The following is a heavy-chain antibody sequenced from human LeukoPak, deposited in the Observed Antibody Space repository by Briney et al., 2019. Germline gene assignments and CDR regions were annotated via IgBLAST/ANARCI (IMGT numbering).Heavy chain of an antibody. CDR1: GFTFSSYW. CDR3: AKPANYVFDY. J-gene: IGHJ4*02. V-gene: IGHV3-74*01. D-gene: IGHD4/OR15-4a*01. Sequence: GGSLRLSCAVSGFTFSSYWMHWVRQAPGKRLAWVSRINSDGSSTFYADSVKGRFTISRDNGKNTLYLQMSSLRAEDTAVYYCAKPANYVFDYWGQGTLVTVSS. CDR2: INSDGSST.